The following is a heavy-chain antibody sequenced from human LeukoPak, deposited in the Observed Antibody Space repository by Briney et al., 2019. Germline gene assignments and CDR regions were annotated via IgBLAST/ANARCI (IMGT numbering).Heavy chain of an antibody. CDR1: GFTFSNYW. J-gene: IGHJ5*02. D-gene: IGHD2-15*01. CDR2: INSDGSIT. CDR3: VRGAVPASSSFDP. V-gene: IGHV3-74*01. Sequence: GGSLRLSCAASGFTFSNYWMYWVRQAPGKGLVWVSRINSDGSITTYADSVKGRFTISRDNAKNTLYLQMSSLRAEDTAVYYCVRGAVPASSSFDPWGQGTLVTVS.